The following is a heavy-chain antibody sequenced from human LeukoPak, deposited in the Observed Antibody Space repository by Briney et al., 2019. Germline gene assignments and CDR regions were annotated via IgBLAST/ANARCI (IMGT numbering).Heavy chain of an antibody. V-gene: IGHV4-39*07. D-gene: IGHD3-10*01. CDR2: IYYSGST. CDR1: GGSISSSSYY. Sequence: SETLSLTCTVSGGSISSSSYYWGWIRQPPGKGLEWIGSIYYSGSTYYNPSLKSRVTISVDTSKNQFSLKLSSVTAADTAVYYCATMVRGLGDYWGQGTLVTVSS. CDR3: ATMVRGLGDY. J-gene: IGHJ4*02.